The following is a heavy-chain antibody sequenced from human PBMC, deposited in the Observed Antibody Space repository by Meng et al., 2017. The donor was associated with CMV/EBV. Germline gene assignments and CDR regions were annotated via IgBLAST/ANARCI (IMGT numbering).Heavy chain of an antibody. D-gene: IGHD6-13*01. Sequence: GGSLRLSCAASGFTFSSYSMNWVRQAPGKGLEWVSSISSSSSYIYYADSVKGRFTISRDNAKNSLYLQMNSLRAEDTAVYYCASPLVGGSSSRYDFDYWGQGTLVTVSS. CDR3: ASPLVGGSSSRYDFDY. V-gene: IGHV3-21*01. CDR2: ISSSSSYI. J-gene: IGHJ4*02. CDR1: GFTFSSYS.